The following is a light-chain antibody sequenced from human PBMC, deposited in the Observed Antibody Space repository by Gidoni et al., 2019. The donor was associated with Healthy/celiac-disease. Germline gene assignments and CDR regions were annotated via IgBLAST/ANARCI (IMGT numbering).Light chain of an antibody. CDR1: QSVSSN. CDR3: QQYNNWPPWLT. J-gene: IGKJ4*01. Sequence: ETVMTQSPATLSVSPGERATLSCRASQSVSSNLAWYQQKPGQAPRLLIYGASTRATGIPASFSGSGSGTEFTLTISSLQSEDFAVYYCQQYNNWPPWLTFGGGTKVEIK. CDR2: GAS. V-gene: IGKV3-15*01.